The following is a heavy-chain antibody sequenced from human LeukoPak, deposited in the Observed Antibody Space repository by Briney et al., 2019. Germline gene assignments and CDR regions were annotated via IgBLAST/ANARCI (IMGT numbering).Heavy chain of an antibody. J-gene: IGHJ4*02. Sequence: SETLSLTCTVSGYSISSGYYWGWIRQPPGKGLEWIGSIYHSGSTYYNPSLKSRVTISVDTSQNQFSLKLSSVTAADTAVYYCARSKIPRYFDYWGQGTLVTVSS. CDR2: IYHSGST. CDR3: ARSKIPRYFDY. D-gene: IGHD2-2*02. V-gene: IGHV4-38-2*02. CDR1: GYSISSGYY.